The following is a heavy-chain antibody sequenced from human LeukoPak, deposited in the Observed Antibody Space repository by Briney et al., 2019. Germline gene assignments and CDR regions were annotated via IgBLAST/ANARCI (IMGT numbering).Heavy chain of an antibody. CDR3: AKFLPTHIVVANYYFDY. CDR1: GFTFNIYS. Sequence: GGSLRLSCAASGFTFNIYSMSWVRQAPGKGLEWVSSISSSGDFTVYADSVKGRFTISRDNSKNTLYLQMNSLRAEDTAVYYCAKFLPTHIVVANYYFDYWGQGTLVTVSS. V-gene: IGHV3-23*01. D-gene: IGHD2-21*01. J-gene: IGHJ4*02. CDR2: ISSSGDFT.